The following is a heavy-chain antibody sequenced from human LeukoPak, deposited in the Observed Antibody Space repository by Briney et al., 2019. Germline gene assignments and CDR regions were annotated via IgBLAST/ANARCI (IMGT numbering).Heavy chain of an antibody. J-gene: IGHJ6*03. D-gene: IGHD2-2*01. Sequence: PGGSLRLSCAASGFTFSSYWMSWVRQAPGKGLEWGANIKQDGSEKYYVDSVKGRFTISRDNAKNSLYLQMNSLRAEDTAVYYCARVAGYCSSTSCPYYYMDVWGKGTTVTVSS. CDR1: GFTFSSYW. CDR2: IKQDGSEK. V-gene: IGHV3-7*01. CDR3: ARVAGYCSSTSCPYYYMDV.